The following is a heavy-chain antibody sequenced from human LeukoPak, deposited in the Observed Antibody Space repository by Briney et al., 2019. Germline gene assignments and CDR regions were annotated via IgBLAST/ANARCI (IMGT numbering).Heavy chain of an antibody. CDR2: IYSTGSA. CDR3: ARDQQNWFDP. J-gene: IGHJ5*02. Sequence: PSETLSLTCAIYGGSFSGYYWSWIRQPPGKGLEWIGYIYSTGSANYNPSLKSRVTLSVDMAKNQFSLKLNSVTAADTAVYYCARDQQNWFDPWGQGTLATVSS. CDR1: GGSFSGYY. V-gene: IGHV4-4*08.